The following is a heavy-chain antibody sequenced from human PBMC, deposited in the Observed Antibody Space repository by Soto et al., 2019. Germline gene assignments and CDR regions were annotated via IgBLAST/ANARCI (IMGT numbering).Heavy chain of an antibody. J-gene: IGHJ5*02. CDR3: AREKTRAMVRGVIIRDNWFHP. Sequence: SETLSLTCTVSGGSISSGDYYWSWIRQPPGKGLEWIGYIYYSGSTYYNPSLKSRVTISVDTSKNQFSLKLSSVTAADTAVYYCAREKTRAMVRGVIIRDNWFHPWGEGTLVTLSS. CDR2: IYYSGST. CDR1: GGSISSGDYY. D-gene: IGHD3-10*01. V-gene: IGHV4-30-4*01.